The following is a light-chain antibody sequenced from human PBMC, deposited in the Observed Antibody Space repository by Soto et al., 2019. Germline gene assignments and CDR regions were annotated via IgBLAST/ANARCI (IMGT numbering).Light chain of an antibody. V-gene: IGKV3-20*01. CDR2: GIS. J-gene: IGKJ1*01. Sequence: EIVLTQSPATLSLSPGERATLSCRASPSVTNFLAWYQQKPGQAPRLLMYGISRRATGIPDRFSGSGSGTDFTLTITRLEPEDFAVYYCQQYVTSSPRTFGQGTKVDIK. CDR3: QQYVTSSPRT. CDR1: PSVTNF.